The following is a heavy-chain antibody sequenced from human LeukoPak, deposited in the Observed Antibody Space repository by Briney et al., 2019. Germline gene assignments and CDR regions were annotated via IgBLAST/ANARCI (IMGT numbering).Heavy chain of an antibody. J-gene: IGHJ4*02. D-gene: IGHD1-26*01. CDR1: GFTLSNYG. CDR2: ITGSGDDA. Sequence: PGGSLRLSCAASGFTLSNYGMSWLRQAPGKGLEWVSAITGSGDDAYYADSVHGRFTMSRDNSKSTLYLQMNSLRVEDTALYYCAKESTGSSPDYWGQGTLVTVSS. CDR3: AKESTGSSPDY. V-gene: IGHV3-23*01.